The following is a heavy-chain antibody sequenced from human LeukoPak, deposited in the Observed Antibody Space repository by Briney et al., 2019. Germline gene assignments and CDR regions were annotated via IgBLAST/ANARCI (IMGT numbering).Heavy chain of an antibody. J-gene: IGHJ5*02. D-gene: IGHD3-3*01. CDR1: GYTFTSYG. V-gene: IGHV1-18*01. CDR2: ISAYNGNT. CDR3: ARVRGGNYDFWSGYYTLPHWFDP. Sequence: GASVKVSCKASGYTFTSYGISWVRQAPGQGLEWMGWISAYNGNTNYAQKLQGRVTMTTDTSTSTAYMELRSLRSDDTAVYYCARVRGGNYDFWSGYYTLPHWFDPWGQGTLVTVSS.